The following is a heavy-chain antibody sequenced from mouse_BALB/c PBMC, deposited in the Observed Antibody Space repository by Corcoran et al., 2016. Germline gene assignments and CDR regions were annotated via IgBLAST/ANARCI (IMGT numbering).Heavy chain of an antibody. V-gene: IGHV9-1*02. CDR3: AREPYAMDY. CDR2: INTYTGEP. J-gene: IGHJ4*01. CDR1: GYTFTNYG. Sequence: QIQLVQSGPELKKPGETVKISCKASGYTFTNYGMNWVKQAPGKGLKWMAWINTYTGEPTYADDFKGRFAFSLETSASTPYLQINNLKNEDMATYFCAREPYAMDYWGQGSSVTVSS.